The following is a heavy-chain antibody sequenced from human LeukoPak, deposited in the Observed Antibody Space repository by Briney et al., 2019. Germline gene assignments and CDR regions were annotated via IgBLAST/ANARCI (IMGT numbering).Heavy chain of an antibody. CDR2: IYYSGST. V-gene: IGHV4-59*01. Sequence: SESLSLTCTASGVSISSYYWSWIRQPPGKGLEWIGYIYYSGSTNCNASVKGQVAMSVDTSKKQCSLKLSSRTAADTAVYYCARGGTAVIAPYAFNIWGQGTMVTVSS. D-gene: IGHD4-23*01. CDR3: ARGGTAVIAPYAFNI. J-gene: IGHJ3*02. CDR1: GVSISSYY.